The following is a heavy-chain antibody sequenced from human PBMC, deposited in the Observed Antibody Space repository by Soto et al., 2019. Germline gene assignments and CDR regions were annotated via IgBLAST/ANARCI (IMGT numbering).Heavy chain of an antibody. CDR3: AHRVPLSGYSYGFAY. CDR1: GFSLNTGGMR. J-gene: IGHJ4*02. CDR2: IYGDDNK. V-gene: IGHV2-5*08. D-gene: IGHD5-18*01. Sequence: CPTLVNPTKTLTLTCTCSGFSLNTGGMRVSWIRQPPGKTLEWLALIYGDDNKHYSPSLKSRLTITKDTSKNQVVLTMTNMEPEDTAIYYCAHRVPLSGYSYGFAYWGQGTLVTVSS.